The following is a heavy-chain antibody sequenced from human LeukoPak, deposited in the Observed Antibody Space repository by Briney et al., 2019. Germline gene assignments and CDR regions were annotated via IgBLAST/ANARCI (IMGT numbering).Heavy chain of an antibody. CDR2: ISAYNGNT. Sequence: ASVKVSCKASGYTFTSYGISWVRQAPGQGLEWMGWISAYNGNTNYAQKLQGRVTMTTDTSTSTAYMELRSLRSDDTAVYYCARANYDYVWGSYRPKNWLDPWGQGTLVTVSS. CDR1: GYTFTSYG. V-gene: IGHV1-18*01. J-gene: IGHJ5*02. CDR3: ARANYDYVWGSYRPKNWLDP. D-gene: IGHD3-16*02.